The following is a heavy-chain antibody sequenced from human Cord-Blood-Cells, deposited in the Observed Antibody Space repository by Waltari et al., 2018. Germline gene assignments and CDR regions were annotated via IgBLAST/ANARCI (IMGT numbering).Heavy chain of an antibody. J-gene: IGHJ3*02. CDR3: ARSGYSNSWYFAFDI. CDR2: ISYDGSNK. D-gene: IGHD6-13*01. Sequence: QVQLVESGGGVVQPGRSLRLSCAASGFTFSSYAMHWVRQAPGKGLEWVAVISYDGSNKYYADSVKGRFTISRDNSKNTLYLQMNSLRAEDTAVYYCARSGYSNSWYFAFDIWGQGTMVTVSS. V-gene: IGHV3-30*04. CDR1: GFTFSSYA.